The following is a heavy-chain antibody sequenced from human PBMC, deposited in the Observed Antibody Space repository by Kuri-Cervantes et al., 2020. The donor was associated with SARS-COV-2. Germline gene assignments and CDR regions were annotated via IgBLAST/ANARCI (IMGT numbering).Heavy chain of an antibody. J-gene: IGHJ4*02. V-gene: IGHV3-11*06. CDR3: AKDREYSSSIGQVDY. CDR1: GFPFSDYY. D-gene: IGHD6-6*01. Sequence: GGSLRLSFAASGFPFSDYYMSWIRQAPGKGLEWVSYISSSSSYTNYADSVKGRFTISRDNAKNSLYLQMNSLRAEDTAVYYCAKDREYSSSIGQVDYWGQGTLVTVSS. CDR2: ISSSSSYT.